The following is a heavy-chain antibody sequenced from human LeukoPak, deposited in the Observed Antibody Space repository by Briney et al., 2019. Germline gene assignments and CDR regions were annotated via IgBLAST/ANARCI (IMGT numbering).Heavy chain of an antibody. J-gene: IGHJ1*01. CDR3: ARRGEDVYCSGGSCYHEYFQH. CDR2: VNPNRGNT. CDR1: GYTFTSYD. Sequence: GASVKVSCKASGYTFTSYDINWVRQATGQGLEWMGWVNPNRGNTGYAQKFQGRVTMTRNTSISTAYMELSSLRSEDTAVYYCARRGEDVYCSGGSCYHEYFQHWGQGTLVTVSS. D-gene: IGHD2-15*01. V-gene: IGHV1-8*01.